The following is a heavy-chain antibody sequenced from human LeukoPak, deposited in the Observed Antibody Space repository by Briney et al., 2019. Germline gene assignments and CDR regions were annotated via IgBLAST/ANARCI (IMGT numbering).Heavy chain of an antibody. CDR1: GGSISSYY. Sequence: SETLSLTCTVSGGSISSYYWSWIRQPPGKGLEWIGYIYYSGSTNYNPSLKSRVTISVDTSKNQFSLKLSSVTAADTAVYYCARGSGYYLHYWGQGTLVTVSS. CDR2: IYYSGST. D-gene: IGHD3-3*01. V-gene: IGHV4-59*12. CDR3: ARGSGYYLHY. J-gene: IGHJ4*02.